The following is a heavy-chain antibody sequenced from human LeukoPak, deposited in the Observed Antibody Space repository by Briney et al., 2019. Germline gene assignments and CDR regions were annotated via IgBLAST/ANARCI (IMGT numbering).Heavy chain of an antibody. CDR1: GGSFSGYY. CDR2: INHSGST. V-gene: IGHV4-34*01. Sequence: SETLSLTCAVYGGSFSGYYWSWIRQPPGKGLEWIREINHSGSTNYNPSLKSRVTISVYTSKNQFSLKLSSVIAADTAVYYCASIYYDSSNTYDYWGQGTLVTVSS. J-gene: IGHJ4*02. CDR3: ASIYYDSSNTYDY. D-gene: IGHD3-22*01.